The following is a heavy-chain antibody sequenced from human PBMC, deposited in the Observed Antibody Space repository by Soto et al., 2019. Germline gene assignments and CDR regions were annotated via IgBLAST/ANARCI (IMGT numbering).Heavy chain of an antibody. J-gene: IGHJ4*02. D-gene: IGHD3-3*01. Sequence: SETLSLTCTVSGGSISSGGYYWSWIRQHPGKGLEWIGSIYYSGSTYYNPSLKSRVTISVDTSKNQFSLKLSSVTAADTAVYYCARRGYYDFWSGYYTLSYFDYWGQGTLVTVSS. CDR3: ARRGYYDFWSGYYTLSYFDY. CDR1: GGSISSGGYY. CDR2: IYYSGST. V-gene: IGHV4-39*01.